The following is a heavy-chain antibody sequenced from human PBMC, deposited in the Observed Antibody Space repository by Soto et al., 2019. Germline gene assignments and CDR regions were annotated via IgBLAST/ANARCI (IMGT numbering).Heavy chain of an antibody. CDR1: GGSISSSSYY. CDR3: ARDPTLSIAAPGSWFDP. D-gene: IGHD6-6*01. Sequence: SETLSLTCTVSGGSISSSSYYWGWIRQPPGKGLEWIGSIYYSGSTYYNPSLKSRVTISVDTSKNQFSLKLSSVTAADTAVYYCARDPTLSIAAPGSWFDPWGQGTLVTVSS. CDR2: IYYSGST. J-gene: IGHJ5*02. V-gene: IGHV4-39*02.